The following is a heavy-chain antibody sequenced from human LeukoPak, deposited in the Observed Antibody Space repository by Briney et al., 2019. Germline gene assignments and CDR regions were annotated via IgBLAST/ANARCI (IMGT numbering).Heavy chain of an antibody. J-gene: IGHJ5*02. D-gene: IGHD6-19*01. CDR2: INHSGST. V-gene: IGHV4-34*01. CDR1: GGPFSGYY. Sequence: SETLSLTCAVYGGPFSGYYWSWIRQPPGKGLEWIGEINHSGSTNYNPSLKSRVTISVDTSKNQFSLKLSSVTAADTAVYYCARWGSSGWYAWGQGTLVTVSS. CDR3: ARWGSSGWYA.